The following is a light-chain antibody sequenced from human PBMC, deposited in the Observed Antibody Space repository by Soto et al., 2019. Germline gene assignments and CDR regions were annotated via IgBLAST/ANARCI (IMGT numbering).Light chain of an antibody. J-gene: IGLJ2*01. Sequence: QSALTQPASVSGSPGQSITMSCTGTSSDVGAYNYVSWYQQHPGKAPKLIIYEVRNRPSGVSYRFSGSKSGNTASLTISGLQAEDEADYYCSSYTTSTSLVFGGGTQLTVL. CDR2: EVR. CDR3: SSYTTSTSLV. CDR1: SSDVGAYNY. V-gene: IGLV2-14*01.